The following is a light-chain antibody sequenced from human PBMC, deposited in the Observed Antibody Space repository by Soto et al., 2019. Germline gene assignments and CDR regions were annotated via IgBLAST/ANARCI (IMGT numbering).Light chain of an antibody. CDR1: QSVSNF. V-gene: IGKV3-11*01. Sequence: EIVLTLSPATLSLYTGERATLSCRASQSVSNFLAWYQQKPGQAPRLLIYDASNRATGIPVRFSGSGSGTDFTLTISSLEPEDFGLYYCQQRSDWFTFGQGTRLEI. J-gene: IGKJ5*01. CDR3: QQRSDWFT. CDR2: DAS.